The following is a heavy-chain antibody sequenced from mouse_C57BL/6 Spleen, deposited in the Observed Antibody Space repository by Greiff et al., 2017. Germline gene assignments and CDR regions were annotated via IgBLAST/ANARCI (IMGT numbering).Heavy chain of an antibody. D-gene: IGHD1-1*01. CDR2: IYPGSGST. Sequence: QVQLKQSGAELVKPGASVKMSCKASGYTFTSYWITWVKQRPGQGLEWIGDIYPGSGSTNYNEKFKSKATLTVDTSSSTAYMQLSSLTSEDSAVYYCARTYYYGSSYGDWYFDVWGTGTTVTVSS. J-gene: IGHJ1*03. CDR1: GYTFTSYW. CDR3: ARTYYYGSSYGDWYFDV. V-gene: IGHV1-55*01.